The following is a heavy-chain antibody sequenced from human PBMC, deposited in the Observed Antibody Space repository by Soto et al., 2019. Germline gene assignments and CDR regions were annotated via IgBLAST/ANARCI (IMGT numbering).Heavy chain of an antibody. Sequence: SLKVSCNASGGTFSSYAISWVRQAPGQGLEWMGGIIPIFGTANYAQKFQGRVTITADESTSTAYMELSSLRSEDTAVYYCARAAGVAVAAEPGIGMDVWGQGTTVTVSS. CDR1: GGTFSSYA. J-gene: IGHJ6*02. CDR3: ARAAGVAVAAEPGIGMDV. CDR2: IIPIFGTA. D-gene: IGHD6-19*01. V-gene: IGHV1-69*13.